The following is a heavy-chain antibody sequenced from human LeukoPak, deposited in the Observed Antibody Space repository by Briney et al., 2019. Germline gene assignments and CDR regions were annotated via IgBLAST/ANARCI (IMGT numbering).Heavy chain of an antibody. CDR1: GFTFSSYS. CDR2: ISSSSSTI. V-gene: IGHV3-48*01. CDR3: AREYSPPADY. D-gene: IGHD5-12*01. Sequence: GSLRLSCAASGFTFSSYSMNWVRQAPGKGLEWVSYISSSSSTIYYADSVKGRFTISRDNAKNSLYLQVNSLRAEDTAVYYCAREYSPPADYWGQGTLVTVSS. J-gene: IGHJ4*02.